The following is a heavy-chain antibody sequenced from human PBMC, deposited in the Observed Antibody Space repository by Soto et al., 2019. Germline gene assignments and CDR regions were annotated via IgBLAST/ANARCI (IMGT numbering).Heavy chain of an antibody. V-gene: IGHV4-30-2*01. Sequence: SETLSLTCGVSGGSLSGATYSWNWIRQPPGKGLEWMGYIVPSGTTYYNPSLKSRVTSSIDVSKNKFSLSLRSLTAADTAVYYCARSREFDYWSQGTLVTVSS. CDR2: IVPSGTT. CDR3: ARSREFDY. CDR1: GGSLSGATYS. J-gene: IGHJ4*02.